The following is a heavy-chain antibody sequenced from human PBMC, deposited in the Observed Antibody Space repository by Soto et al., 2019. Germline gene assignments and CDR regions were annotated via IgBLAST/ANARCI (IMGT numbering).Heavy chain of an antibody. D-gene: IGHD3-9*01. CDR1: GYTFTSYG. J-gene: IGHJ4*02. CDR3: ARTYYDILTGYSPLDY. CDR2: ISAYNGNT. V-gene: IGHV1-18*01. Sequence: ASAKVSCKASGYTFTSYGISWVRQAPGQGLEWMGWISAYNGNTNYAQKLQGRVTMTTDTSTSTAYMELRSLRSDDTAVYYCARTYYDILTGYSPLDYWGQGTLVTVYS.